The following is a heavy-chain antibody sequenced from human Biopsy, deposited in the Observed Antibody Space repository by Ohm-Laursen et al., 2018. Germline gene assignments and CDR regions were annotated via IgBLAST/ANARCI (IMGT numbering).Heavy chain of an antibody. D-gene: IGHD3-3*01. CDR2: TYISGRT. V-gene: IGHV4-4*07. CDR3: ARLGNFWNAEDGLDL. J-gene: IGHJ3*01. CDR1: GASVSSDY. Sequence: TLSLTCSVSGASVSSDYWSWIRQPAGKGLEWIGRTYISGRTNYNPSLKSRVTVSVDTSKNQISPKLTSVTAADTAVYSCARLGNFWNAEDGLDLWGLGTMVTVSS.